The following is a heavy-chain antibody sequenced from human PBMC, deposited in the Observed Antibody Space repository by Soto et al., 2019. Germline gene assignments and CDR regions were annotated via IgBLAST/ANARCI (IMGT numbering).Heavy chain of an antibody. CDR2: INPSCGST. J-gene: IGHJ6*02. Sequence: ASVKVSCKASGYTFTSHHMHWVRQAPGQGVVWMGIINPSCGSTSYAQKFQGRVTMTTNTSTSTVYMELSTLRAEDTAVYYCARVPRDYDSSGYYYMAFSVWGQGTTVTVSS. CDR1: GYTFTSHH. CDR3: ARVPRDYDSSGYYYMAFSV. D-gene: IGHD3-22*01. V-gene: IGHV1-46*03.